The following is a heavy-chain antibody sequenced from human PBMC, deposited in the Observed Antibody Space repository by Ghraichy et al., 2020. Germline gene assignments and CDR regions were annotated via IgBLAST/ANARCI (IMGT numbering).Heavy chain of an antibody. CDR1: GGSISSYY. Sequence: SETLSLTCTVSGGSISSYYWSWIRQPPGKGLEWIGYIYYSGSTNYNLSLKSRVTISVDTSKNQFSLKLSSVTAADTAVYYCAVDYGDYPSAFDIWGQGTMVTVSS. J-gene: IGHJ3*02. CDR2: IYYSGST. V-gene: IGHV4-59*08. CDR3: AVDYGDYPSAFDI. D-gene: IGHD4-17*01.